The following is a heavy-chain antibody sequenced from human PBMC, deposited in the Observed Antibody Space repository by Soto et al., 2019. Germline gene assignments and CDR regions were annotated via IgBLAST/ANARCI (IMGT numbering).Heavy chain of an antibody. CDR2: IYPGDSDT. CDR3: ARHRKVYGLVQLADY. J-gene: IGHJ4*02. V-gene: IGHV5-51*01. Sequence: GESLKISCKGSGYSFTSYWIGWVRQMPGKGLEWMGIIYPGDSDTRYSPSFQGQVTISADKSISTAYLQWSSLKASDTAMYYCARHRKVYGLVQLADYWGQGTLVTVSS. CDR1: GYSFTSYW. D-gene: IGHD3-10*01.